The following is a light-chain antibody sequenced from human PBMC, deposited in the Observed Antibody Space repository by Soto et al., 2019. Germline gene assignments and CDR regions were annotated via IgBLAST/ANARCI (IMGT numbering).Light chain of an antibody. CDR2: EVS. Sequence: QSALTQPASVSGSPGQSITISCAGTNSDVGGHNYVSWYQHHPGRAPKLILYEVSNRPSGVSSRFSGSKSGDTASLTISGLQAEDEADYYCVSYTANNVLFGGGTKHTVL. J-gene: IGLJ2*01. CDR1: NSDVGGHNY. CDR3: VSYTANNVL. V-gene: IGLV2-14*01.